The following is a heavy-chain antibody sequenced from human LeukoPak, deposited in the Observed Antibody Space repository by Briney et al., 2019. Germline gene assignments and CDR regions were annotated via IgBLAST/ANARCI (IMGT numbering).Heavy chain of an antibody. CDR3: ARGGGQLWPNYYYYYMDV. J-gene: IGHJ6*03. Sequence: PSETLSLTCTVSGGSISSSSYYWGWIRQPPGKGLEWIGSIYYSGSTYYNPSLKSRVTISVDTSKNQFSLKLSSVTAADTAVYYCARGGGQLWPNYYYYYMDVWGKGTTVTVSS. V-gene: IGHV4-39*07. CDR1: GGSISSSSYY. D-gene: IGHD5-18*01. CDR2: IYYSGST.